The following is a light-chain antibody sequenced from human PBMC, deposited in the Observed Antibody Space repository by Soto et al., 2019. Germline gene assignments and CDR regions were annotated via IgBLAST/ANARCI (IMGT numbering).Light chain of an antibody. Sequence: QSVLTQPPSVSGAPGQRVTISCTVSSSNIGAGYDVHWYQQLPGTAPKLLIYGNSNRPSGVPDRFSGSKSGTSASLAITGLQAEDEADYYCQSYDSILTVVFGGGTKLTVL. CDR3: QSYDSILTVV. V-gene: IGLV1-40*01. CDR2: GNS. J-gene: IGLJ2*01. CDR1: SSNIGAGYD.